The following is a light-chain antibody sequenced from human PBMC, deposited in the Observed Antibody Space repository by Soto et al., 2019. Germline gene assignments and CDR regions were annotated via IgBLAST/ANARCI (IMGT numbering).Light chain of an antibody. V-gene: IGKV1-33*01. CDR2: GAS. Sequence: DIQMTQSPSSLSASVGVRVSITCQASQDIRTSLGWFQQKPGRAPKLLIYGASYLETGVPSRFRGSGSGTDFTLTISSLQPEDTATYYCQHYHNLPPFTFGPGTRVDVK. CDR3: QHYHNLPPFT. CDR1: QDIRTS. J-gene: IGKJ3*01.